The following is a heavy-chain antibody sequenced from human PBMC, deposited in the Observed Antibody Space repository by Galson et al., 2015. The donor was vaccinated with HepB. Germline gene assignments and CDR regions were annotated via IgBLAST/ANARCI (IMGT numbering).Heavy chain of an antibody. Sequence: SVKVSCKASGGTFSTYIICWVRQAPGQGLEWMGRIIPILDIANYAQKFQGRVTITADKSTSTAYMELSSLTSEDTAVYYCAREGPDAFDIWGQGTMVTVSS. CDR3: AREGPDAFDI. CDR2: IIPILDIA. V-gene: IGHV1-69*04. J-gene: IGHJ3*02. CDR1: GGTFSTYI.